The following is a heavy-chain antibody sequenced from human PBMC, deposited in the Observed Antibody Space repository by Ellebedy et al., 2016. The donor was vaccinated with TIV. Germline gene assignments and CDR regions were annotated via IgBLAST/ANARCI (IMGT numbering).Heavy chain of an antibody. CDR1: GFTFSSYW. J-gene: IGHJ1*01. V-gene: IGHV3-74*01. CDR3: AKDPTEWELLSAEYFQH. Sequence: GGSLRLSXAASGFTFSSYWMHWVRQAPGKGLVWVSRINSDGSSTSYADSVKGRFTISRDNSKNTLYLQMNSLRAEDTAVYYCAKDPTEWELLSAEYFQHWGQGTLVTVSS. CDR2: INSDGSST. D-gene: IGHD1-26*01.